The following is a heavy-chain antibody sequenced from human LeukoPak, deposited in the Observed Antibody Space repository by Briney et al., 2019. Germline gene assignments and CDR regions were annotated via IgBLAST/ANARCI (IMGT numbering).Heavy chain of an antibody. CDR3: ARHGSTVSGGAYYYYGMDV. V-gene: IGHV5-51*01. J-gene: IGHJ6*02. CDR2: IYPGDSDT. CDR1: EYSFNNYW. D-gene: IGHD4-17*01. Sequence: GESLKISCKGSEYSFNNYWIAWVRQMPGKGLEWMGIIYPGDSDTRYSPSFQGQVTISADKSINTAYLQWSSLKASDTAMYYCARHGSTVSGGAYYYYGMDVWGQGTTVTVS.